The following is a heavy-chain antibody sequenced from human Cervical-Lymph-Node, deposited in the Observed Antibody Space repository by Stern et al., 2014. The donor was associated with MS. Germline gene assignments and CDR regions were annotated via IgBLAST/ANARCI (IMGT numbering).Heavy chain of an antibody. V-gene: IGHV4-59*01. J-gene: IGHJ4*02. Sequence: MQLVESGPGLVKPSETLSLTCTVSGGSISSYYWSWIRQPPGKGLEWIGYIYYSGSTNYNPSLKSRVTISVDTSKNQFSLKLSSVTAADTAVYYCARGSSSRLDYWGQGTLVTVSS. CDR2: IYYSGST. D-gene: IGHD6-6*01. CDR3: ARGSSSRLDY. CDR1: GGSISSYY.